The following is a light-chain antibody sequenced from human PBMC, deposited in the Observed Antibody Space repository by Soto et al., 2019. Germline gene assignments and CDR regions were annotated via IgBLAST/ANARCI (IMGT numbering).Light chain of an antibody. V-gene: IGLV1-51*01. Sequence: QSVLTQPPSVSAAPGQKVTISCSGSSSNIGNNYVSWYQQLSGTAPKLLIYDNNKRPSGIPDRISGSKSGTSATLGITGLQTGDEADYYCGTWDSSLTAGVFGGGTKLTVL. CDR3: GTWDSSLTAGV. J-gene: IGLJ2*01. CDR1: SSNIGNNY. CDR2: DNN.